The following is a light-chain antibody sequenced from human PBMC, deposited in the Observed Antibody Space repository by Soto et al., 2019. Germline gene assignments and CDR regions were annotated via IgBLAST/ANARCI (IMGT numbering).Light chain of an antibody. J-gene: IGKJ4*01. CDR3: QQYISVSLLS. CDR2: RAS. Sequence: DIQMTQAPSTLSASGGDRVTITCRASQSISNWLAWYQQKPWKAPKLLIYRASPLESGVPSRFSGSGSGTEFTLTISSLQPYYFSTYSCQQYISVSLLSFGGGNQVEIK. CDR1: QSISNW. V-gene: IGKV1-5*03.